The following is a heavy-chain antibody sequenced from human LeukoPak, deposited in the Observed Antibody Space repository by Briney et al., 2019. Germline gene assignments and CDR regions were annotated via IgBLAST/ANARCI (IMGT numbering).Heavy chain of an antibody. Sequence: GGSLRLSCVASGFTFSSYGMHWVRQAPGKGLEWVAVISYDGSNKYYADSVKGRFTISRDNSKNTLYLQMNSLRAEDTAVYYCAKDHTAMVTIDYWGQGTLVTVSS. CDR1: GFTFSSYG. CDR3: AKDHTAMVTIDY. V-gene: IGHV3-30*18. D-gene: IGHD5-18*01. CDR2: ISYDGSNK. J-gene: IGHJ4*02.